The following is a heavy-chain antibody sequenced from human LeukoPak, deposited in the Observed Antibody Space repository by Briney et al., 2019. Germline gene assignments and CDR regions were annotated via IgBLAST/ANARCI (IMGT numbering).Heavy chain of an antibody. V-gene: IGHV1-69*06. J-gene: IGHJ5*02. Sequence: SVTVSCKASGGTFSSYAISWLRQAPGQGLEXXXXXXXIFGTATYAQKFQGRVTITADKSTSTAYMELSSLRSEDTAVYYCARGSGFVIPGRPGNWFDPWGQGTLVTVSS. CDR1: GGTFSSYA. CDR3: ARGSGFVIPGRPGNWFDP. D-gene: IGHD2-2*01. CDR2: XXXIFGTA.